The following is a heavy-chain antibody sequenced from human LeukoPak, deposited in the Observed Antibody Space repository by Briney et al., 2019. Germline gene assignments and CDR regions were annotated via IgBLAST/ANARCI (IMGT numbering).Heavy chain of an antibody. CDR3: ARDPATVTTLNY. D-gene: IGHD4-11*01. CDR2: ISPDRGDT. Sequence: ASVKVSCRTSGYTFTAYNIHWVRQAPGQGLEWLARISPDRGDTIYAETFQGRVTVTRDTSLSTAYMELSRLRSDDTAVYYCARDPATVTTLNYWGQGTLVTVSS. V-gene: IGHV1-2*06. J-gene: IGHJ4*02. CDR1: GYTFTAYN.